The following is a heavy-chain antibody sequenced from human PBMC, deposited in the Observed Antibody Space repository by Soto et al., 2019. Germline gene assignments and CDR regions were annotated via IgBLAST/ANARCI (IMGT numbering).Heavy chain of an antibody. CDR3: ARTQGTSWSYSWFDS. J-gene: IGHJ5*01. Sequence: LRLSCAASGFTFGNYWRHWVRQAPEMGLVWVSRITADGRTTTHADSVKGRFTISRDNAKNTLYLQMNSLSAEDTAVYYCARTQGTSWSYSWFDSWGQGTLVTVSS. D-gene: IGHD2-8*02. CDR2: ITADGRTT. V-gene: IGHV3-74*01. CDR1: GFTFGNYW.